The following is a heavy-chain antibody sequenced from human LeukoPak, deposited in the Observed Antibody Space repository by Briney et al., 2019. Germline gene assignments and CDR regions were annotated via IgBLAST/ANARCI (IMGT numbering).Heavy chain of an antibody. D-gene: IGHD4/OR15-4a*01. CDR3: ARGVWWTHSGLDY. CDR2: ISADNGNT. V-gene: IGHV1-18*01. J-gene: IGHJ4*02. Sequence: GASVKVSCKASGYTFSSYGISWVRQAPGQGLEWMGWISADNGNTKYAEKLQGRVTMTTDTSTTTAYMELTSLRSDDTAVYYCARGVWWTHSGLDYWGQGTLVTVSS. CDR1: GYTFSSYG.